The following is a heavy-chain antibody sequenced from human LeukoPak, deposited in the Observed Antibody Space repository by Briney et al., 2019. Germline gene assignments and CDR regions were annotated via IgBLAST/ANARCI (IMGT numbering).Heavy chain of an antibody. V-gene: IGHV3-23*01. D-gene: IGHD4-17*01. J-gene: IGHJ3*02. CDR1: GFTFSSYA. Sequence: PGGSLRLSCAASGFTFSSYAMSWVRQAPGKGLEWVSAISGSGGSTYYADSVKGRFTISRDNSKNTLYLQMNSLRAEDTAVYYCAKDRRPDYGDYSGAFDIWGQGTMVTVSS. CDR2: ISGSGGST. CDR3: AKDRRPDYGDYSGAFDI.